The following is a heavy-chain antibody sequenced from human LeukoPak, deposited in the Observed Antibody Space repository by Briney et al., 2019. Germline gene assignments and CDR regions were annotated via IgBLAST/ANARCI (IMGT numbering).Heavy chain of an antibody. V-gene: IGHV1-69*05. CDR1: GGTFSSYA. CDR2: IIPIFGTA. J-gene: IGHJ6*03. CDR3: ASTYYDYVWGSYPDDYYYYYMDV. D-gene: IGHD3-16*02. Sequence: SAKVSCKASGGTFSSYAISWVRQAPGQGLEWMGRIIPIFGTANYAQKFQGRVTITTDESTSTAYMELSSLRSEDTAVYYCASTYYDYVWGSYPDDYYYYYMDVWGKGTTVTVSS.